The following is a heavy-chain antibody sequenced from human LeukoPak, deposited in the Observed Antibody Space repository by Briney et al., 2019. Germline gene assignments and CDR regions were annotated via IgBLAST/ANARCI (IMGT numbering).Heavy chain of an antibody. CDR3: VRREV. V-gene: IGHV1-2*02. J-gene: IGHJ4*02. CDR1: GCTFNDYY. Sequence: GASVKVSCKASGCTFNDYYIHWVRQAPGQGLEWMGWVDPNSGGTNYAQKFQGRVTLTRDTSISTAYMELSSLRGDDTAVYYCVRREVWGQGALVTVSS. CDR2: VDPNSGGT.